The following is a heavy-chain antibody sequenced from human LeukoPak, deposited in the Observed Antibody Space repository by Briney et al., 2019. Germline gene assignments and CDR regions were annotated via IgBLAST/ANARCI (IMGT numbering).Heavy chain of an antibody. D-gene: IGHD3-10*01. CDR1: GFTFDDYA. V-gene: IGHV3-9*03. CDR2: ISWNSGSI. Sequence: GRSLRLSCAASGFTFDDYAMHWVRQAPGKGLEWVSGISWNSGSIGYADSVKGRFTISRDNAKNSLYLQMNSLRAEDMALYYCAKDISPIYGSGSYLDYWGQGTLVTVSS. J-gene: IGHJ4*02. CDR3: AKDISPIYGSGSYLDY.